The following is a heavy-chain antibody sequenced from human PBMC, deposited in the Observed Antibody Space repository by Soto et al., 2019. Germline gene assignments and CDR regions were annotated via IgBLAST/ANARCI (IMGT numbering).Heavy chain of an antibody. D-gene: IGHD6-13*01. Sequence: SETXSLTCTFSGGSISSGYYYWSWIRQPPGKGLEWIGYIYYSGSTYYNPSLKSRVTISVDTSKNQFSLKLSSVTAADTAVYYCARSYSSSNNWLDTWGQGTLVKVSS. V-gene: IGHV4-30-4*01. CDR1: GGSISSGYYY. CDR2: IYYSGST. J-gene: IGHJ5*02. CDR3: ARSYSSSNNWLDT.